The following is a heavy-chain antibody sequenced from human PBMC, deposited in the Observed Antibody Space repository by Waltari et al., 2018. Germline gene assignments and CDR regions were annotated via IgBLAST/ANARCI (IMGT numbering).Heavy chain of an antibody. J-gene: IGHJ4*02. D-gene: IGHD2-8*01. CDR3: ARVGGLGNGVDY. V-gene: IGHV1-69*14. CDR2: IIPICGTA. Sequence: QVQLVQSGAEVKKPGASVKVSCKASGGTFSSYAISWVRQAPGQGVGLMGGIIPICGTANYAQKFHGSVTIPADKSTSTAYMELSSLRSEDTAVYYCARVGGLGNGVDYWGQGTLVTVSS. CDR1: GGTFSSYA.